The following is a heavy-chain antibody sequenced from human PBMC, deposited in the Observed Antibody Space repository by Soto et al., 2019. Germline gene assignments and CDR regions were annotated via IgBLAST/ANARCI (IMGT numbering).Heavy chain of an antibody. Sequence: PSETLSLTCTFSGGSISSSSYYWGWIRQPPGKGLEWIGSIYYSGSTYYNPSLKSRVTISVDTSKNQFSLKLSSVTAADTAVYYCARLGGRCSGGSCYPNRPFDYWGQGTLVTVSS. D-gene: IGHD2-15*01. CDR2: IYYSGST. V-gene: IGHV4-39*01. CDR1: GGSISSSSYY. J-gene: IGHJ4*02. CDR3: ARLGGRCSGGSCYPNRPFDY.